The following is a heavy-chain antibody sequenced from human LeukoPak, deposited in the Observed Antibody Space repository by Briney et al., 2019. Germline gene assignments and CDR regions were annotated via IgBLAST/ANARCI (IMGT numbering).Heavy chain of an antibody. CDR1: GFTFSSYA. CDR2: ISGRGGST. CDR3: AKVLAQPGYCSSTSCNPDY. J-gene: IGHJ4*02. Sequence: GGSLRLSCAASGFTFSSYAMSWVRQAPGKGLEWVSAISGRGGSTYYADSVKGRFTIYRDNSKNTLYLQMNSLRAEDTAVYYCAKVLAQPGYCSSTSCNPDYWGQGTLVTVPS. V-gene: IGHV3-23*01. D-gene: IGHD2-2*01.